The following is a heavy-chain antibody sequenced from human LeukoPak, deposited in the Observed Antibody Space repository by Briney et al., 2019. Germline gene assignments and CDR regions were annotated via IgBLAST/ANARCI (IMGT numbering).Heavy chain of an antibody. D-gene: IGHD1-26*01. J-gene: IGHJ4*02. Sequence: GGSLRLSCAASGFTFSSYGMHWVRQAPGKGLEGVAFIRYDGSNKYYADSVKGPFTISRDNSKNTLYLQMNVPRAEDTAVYYCAKGIVGATRVRYYFDYWGQGTLVTVSS. CDR3: AKGIVGATRVRYYFDY. CDR2: IRYDGSNK. CDR1: GFTFSSYG. V-gene: IGHV3-30*02.